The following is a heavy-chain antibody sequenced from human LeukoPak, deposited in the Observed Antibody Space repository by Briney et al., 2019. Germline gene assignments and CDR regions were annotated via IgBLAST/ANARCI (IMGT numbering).Heavy chain of an antibody. CDR3: ARGPSSGWYHSNWFDP. J-gene: IGHJ5*02. V-gene: IGHV4-34*01. D-gene: IGHD6-19*01. CDR1: GGSFSGYY. Sequence: SETLSLTCAVYGGSFSGYYWSWIRQPPGKGLEWIGEINHSGSTNYNPSLKSRVTISVDTSKNQFSLKLSSVTAADTAVYYCARGPSSGWYHSNWFDPWGQGTLVTVSS. CDR2: INHSGST.